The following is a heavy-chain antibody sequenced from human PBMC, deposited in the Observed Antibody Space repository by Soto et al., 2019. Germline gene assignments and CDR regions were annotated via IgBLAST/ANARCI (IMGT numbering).Heavy chain of an antibody. CDR1: GFSLSTSGVG. CDR2: IYWDDDK. D-gene: IGHD3-22*01. CDR3: AHRRGYYYDSSGYYHNWFDP. V-gene: IGHV2-5*02. J-gene: IGHJ5*02. Sequence: QITLKESGPTLVKPTQTLTLTCTFSGFSLSTSGVGVGWIRQPPGKALEWLALIYWDDDKRYSPSLKSRLTITKDTYKNQVVLTMTNMDPVDTATYYCAHRRGYYYDSSGYYHNWFDPWGQGTLVTVS.